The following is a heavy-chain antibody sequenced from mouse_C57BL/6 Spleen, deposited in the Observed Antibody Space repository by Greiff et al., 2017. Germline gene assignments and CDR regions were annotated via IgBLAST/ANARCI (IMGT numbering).Heavy chain of an antibody. CDR1: GYTFTSYW. Sequence: QVQLQQPGAALVRPGTSVKLSCQASGYTFTSYWMHWVKQRPGPGLEWIGVLDPSDSFTNYNQQFQGKATLTVVTYSRTAYMQLISRTSEDSAVYYCARTTTVVEAYWGPGSLVTVA. CDR2: LDPSDSFT. V-gene: IGHV1-59*01. J-gene: IGHJ3*01. CDR3: ARTTTVVEAY. D-gene: IGHD1-1*01.